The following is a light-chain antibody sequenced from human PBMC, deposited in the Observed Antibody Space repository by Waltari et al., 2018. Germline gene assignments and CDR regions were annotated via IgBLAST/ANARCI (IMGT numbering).Light chain of an antibody. CDR2: RNN. CDR3: AAWDDSLSGWV. Sequence: QSVLTQPPSASGTPGQRVTLSCSGSRSNTGSNYVYGYQQLPGTAPKPLIYRNNQLPAGVPDRFSGSKSGTSASLAISGLRSEDEADYYCAAWDDSLSGWVFGGGTKLTVL. V-gene: IGLV1-47*01. CDR1: RSNTGSNY. J-gene: IGLJ3*02.